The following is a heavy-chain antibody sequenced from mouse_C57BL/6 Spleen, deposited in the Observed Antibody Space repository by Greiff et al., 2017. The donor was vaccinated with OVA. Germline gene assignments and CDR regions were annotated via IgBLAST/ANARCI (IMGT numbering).Heavy chain of an antibody. Sequence: VQLQQPGAELVMPGASVKLSCKASGYTFTSYWMHWVKQRPGQGLEWIGEIDPSDSYTNYNQKFKGKSTLTVDKSSSTAYMQLSSLTSEDSAVYYGARLDGSTFAYWGQGTLVTVSA. CDR2: IDPSDSYT. D-gene: IGHD1-1*01. CDR1: GYTFTSYW. J-gene: IGHJ3*01. V-gene: IGHV1-69*01. CDR3: ARLDGSTFAY.